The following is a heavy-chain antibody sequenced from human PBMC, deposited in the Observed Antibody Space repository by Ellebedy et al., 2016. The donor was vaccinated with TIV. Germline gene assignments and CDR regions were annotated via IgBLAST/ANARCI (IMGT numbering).Heavy chain of an antibody. CDR3: AREPRGNSYSY. Sequence: PGGSLRLSCAAPGFTFSAFWMSWLRQAPGKGLEGVANIKADGSDKYYVGSVKGRFTVSRDNAKNSLYLQMDNLRAEDTAIYYCAREPRGNSYSYWGHGTLVTVSS. CDR1: GFTFSAFW. D-gene: IGHD5-12*01. V-gene: IGHV3-7*04. CDR2: IKADGSDK. J-gene: IGHJ4*01.